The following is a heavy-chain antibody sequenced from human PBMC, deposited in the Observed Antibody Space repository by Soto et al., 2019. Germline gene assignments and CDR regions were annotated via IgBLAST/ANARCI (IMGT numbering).Heavy chain of an antibody. V-gene: IGHV1-3*01. CDR2: IDAGNSDT. CDR3: ARDWGTTTVSLNWFDP. CDR1: GYTFTRSG. Sequence: ASVKVSCKASGYTFTRSGISWVRQAPGQRLEWMGWIDAGNSDTKYSQKFQGRVTITRDTSASTAYMELSSLRSEDTAVYYCARDWGTTTVSLNWFDPWGQGTLVTVSS. D-gene: IGHD4-17*01. J-gene: IGHJ5*02.